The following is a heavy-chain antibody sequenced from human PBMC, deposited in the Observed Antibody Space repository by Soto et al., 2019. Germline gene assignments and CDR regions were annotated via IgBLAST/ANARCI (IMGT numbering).Heavy chain of an antibody. CDR2: ISSSSSYT. J-gene: IGHJ4*02. Sequence: GGSLRLSCAASGFTFSDYYMSWIRQAPGKGLEWVSYISSSSSYTNYADSVKGRFTISRDNAKNSLYLQMNSLRAEDTAVYYCARSARSTYYYVSSGSYHVDYWGQGTLVTVSS. D-gene: IGHD3-22*01. V-gene: IGHV3-11*06. CDR3: ARSARSTYYYVSSGSYHVDY. CDR1: GFTFSDYY.